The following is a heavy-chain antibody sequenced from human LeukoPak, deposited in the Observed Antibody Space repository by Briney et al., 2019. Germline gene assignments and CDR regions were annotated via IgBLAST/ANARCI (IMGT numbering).Heavy chain of an antibody. J-gene: IGHJ4*02. CDR3: ARGRERGSSSSFTDY. V-gene: IGHV1-8*01. CDR1: GYTFTSYD. CDR2: MNPNTGNT. D-gene: IGHD6-6*01. Sequence: GASVKVSCKASGYTFTSYDIHWVRQATGQGLEWMGWMNPNTGNTGFAQNFQGRVTMTRNTSISTAYMDLTSLRFEDTAVYYCARGRERGSSSSFTDYWGQGTLVIVSS.